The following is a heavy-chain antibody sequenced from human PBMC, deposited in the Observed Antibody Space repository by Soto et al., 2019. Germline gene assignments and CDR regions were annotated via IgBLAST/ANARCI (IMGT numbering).Heavy chain of an antibody. CDR3: ARVKGNYYDSSGYYTYYYYGMDV. D-gene: IGHD3-22*01. Sequence: RASVKVSCKASGYTFTSYAMHWVRQAPGQRLEWMGWINAGNGNTKYSQKFQGRVTITRDTSASTAYMELSSLRSEDTAVYYCARVKGNYYDSSGYYTYYYYGMDVWGQGTTVTVSS. CDR2: INAGNGNT. CDR1: GYTFTSYA. V-gene: IGHV1-3*01. J-gene: IGHJ6*02.